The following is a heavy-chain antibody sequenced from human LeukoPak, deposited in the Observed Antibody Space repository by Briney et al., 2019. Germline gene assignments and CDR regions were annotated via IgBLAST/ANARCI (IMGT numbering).Heavy chain of an antibody. D-gene: IGHD6-19*01. Sequence: GGSLRLSCAASGFTFSSYAMHWVRQAPGKGLEWAAVVSYDGSNKYYADSVKGRFTISRDNSKNTLYLQMNSLRAEDTAVYYCAKSIAVADLYFDYWGQGTLVTVSS. CDR3: AKSIAVADLYFDY. CDR1: GFTFSSYA. J-gene: IGHJ4*02. CDR2: VSYDGSNK. V-gene: IGHV3-30*18.